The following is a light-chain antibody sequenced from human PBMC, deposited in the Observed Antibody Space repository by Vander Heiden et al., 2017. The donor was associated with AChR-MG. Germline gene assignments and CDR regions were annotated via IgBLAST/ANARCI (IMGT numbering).Light chain of an antibody. CDR2: QDT. CDR3: QAWDSNIHVV. Sequence: SYELTQPPSVSVSPGQTASITCSGDNLGNKYACWYQQKPGQSPVLVIYQDTKRPSGIPERFSGSNSGNTATLIISGTQAMDEADYYCQAWDSNIHVVFGGGTKLTVL. V-gene: IGLV3-1*01. J-gene: IGLJ2*01. CDR1: NLGNKY.